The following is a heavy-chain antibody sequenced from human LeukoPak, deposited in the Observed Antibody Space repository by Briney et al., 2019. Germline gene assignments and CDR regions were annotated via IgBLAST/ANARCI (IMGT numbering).Heavy chain of an antibody. J-gene: IGHJ4*02. Sequence: GGSLRLSCAASGFTFSSYTMNWVRQAPGKGLEWVLYISSSRSTIYYADSVKGRFTISRDNAKNSLYLQMNSLRAEDTAVYYCARDYKYAFDNWGQGTLVTVSS. CDR1: GFTFSSYT. CDR2: ISSSRSTI. V-gene: IGHV3-48*04. D-gene: IGHD5-24*01. CDR3: ARDYKYAFDN.